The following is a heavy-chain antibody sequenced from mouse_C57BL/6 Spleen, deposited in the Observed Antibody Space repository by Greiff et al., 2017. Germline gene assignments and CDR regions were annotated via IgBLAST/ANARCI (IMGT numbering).Heavy chain of an antibody. CDR1: GYTFTSYW. CDR2: IYPGSGST. D-gene: IGHD2-5*01. Sequence: VQLQQPGAELVKPGASVKMSCKASGYTFTSYWITWVKQRPGQGLEWIGDIYPGSGSTNYNEKFKSKATLTVDTSSSTAYMQLSSLTSEDSAVYYCARGRYRNYSGYAMDYWGQGTSVTVSS. J-gene: IGHJ4*01. CDR3: ARGRYRNYSGYAMDY. V-gene: IGHV1-55*01.